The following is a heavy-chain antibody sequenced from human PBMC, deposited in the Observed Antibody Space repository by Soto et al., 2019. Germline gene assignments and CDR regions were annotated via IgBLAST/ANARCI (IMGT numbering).Heavy chain of an antibody. Sequence: QVQLQESGPGLVKPSETLSLTCTVSGGSISSYYWSWIRQPAGKGLEWIGRIYTRGSTNYNPSLKSRVTIAVDTSKNQFSLKLSSVTAADTAVYYCARVEAGFIAARPGYYYGMDVWGQGTTVTVSS. J-gene: IGHJ6*02. CDR2: IYTRGST. V-gene: IGHV4-4*07. CDR3: ARVEAGFIAARPGYYYGMDV. D-gene: IGHD6-6*01. CDR1: GGSISSYY.